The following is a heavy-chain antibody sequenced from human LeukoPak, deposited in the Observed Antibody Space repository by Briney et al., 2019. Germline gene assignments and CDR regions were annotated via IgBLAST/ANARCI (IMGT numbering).Heavy chain of an antibody. J-gene: IGHJ4*02. CDR1: GGSISSYY. CDR3: ARRYYDSSGYYYMDY. D-gene: IGHD3-22*01. V-gene: IGHV4-4*09. CDR2: IYTSGST. Sequence: SETLSLTCTVSGGSISSYYWSWIRQPPGKGLEWIGYIYTSGSTNYNPSLKSQVTISVDTSKNQFSLKLSSVTAADTAVYYCARRYYDSSGYYYMDYWGQGTLVTVSS.